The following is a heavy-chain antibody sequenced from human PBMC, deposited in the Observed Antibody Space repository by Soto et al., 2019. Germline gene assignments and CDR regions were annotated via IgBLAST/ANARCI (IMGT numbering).Heavy chain of an antibody. CDR3: ANGSGSYGMYV. D-gene: IGHD3-10*01. CDR2: ISGSGDTT. CDR1: RLTFSNYA. V-gene: IGHV3-23*01. Sequence: GGSLRLSCVISRLTFSNYALNWVRQAPGKGLEWVSSISGSGDTTYYADSVKGQFTISRDNSKNTLYLQMNSLRAEDTAVYYCANGSGSYGMYVCGQGTTVTVSS. J-gene: IGHJ6*02.